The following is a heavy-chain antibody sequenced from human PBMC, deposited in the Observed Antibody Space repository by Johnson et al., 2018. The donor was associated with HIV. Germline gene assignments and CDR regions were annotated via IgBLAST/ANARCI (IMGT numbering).Heavy chain of an antibody. J-gene: IGHJ3*02. V-gene: IGHV3-NL1*01. CDR2: INSGGST. D-gene: IGHD4-17*01. CDR1: GFTFSSYG. Sequence: QVQLVESGGGVVQPGRSLRLSCAASGFTFSSYGMHWVRQGPGKGLEWVSVINSGGSTYYTDSVRGRFTISRDNSKNTLYLQMGSLRAEDMAVYYCARAYSSTVTTPAAFDIWGQGTMVTVSS. CDR3: ARAYSSTVTTPAAFDI.